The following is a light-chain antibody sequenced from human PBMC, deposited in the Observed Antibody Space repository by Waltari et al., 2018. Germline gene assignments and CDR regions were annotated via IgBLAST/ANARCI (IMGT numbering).Light chain of an antibody. CDR2: GAS. V-gene: IGKV3-15*01. CDR1: QNIGSS. J-gene: IGKJ2*01. CDR3: QQYDNRPPYT. Sequence: EIVIPQSPAPPSVSPGERVTLFCRASQNIGSSLAWYQQKPGQAPRLLIYGASSRASDIPVRVSGSGSGTEFTLIISSLQAEDFAMYYCQQYDNRPPYTFGQGTRLEIK.